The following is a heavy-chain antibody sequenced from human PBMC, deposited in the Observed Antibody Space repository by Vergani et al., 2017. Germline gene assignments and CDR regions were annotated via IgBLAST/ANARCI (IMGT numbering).Heavy chain of an antibody. J-gene: IGHJ4*02. V-gene: IGHV3-21*01. CDR1: GFTFSSYS. Sequence: EVQLVESGGGLVKPGGSLRLSCAASGFTFSSYSMNWVRQAPGKGLEWVSSISSSSSYIYYADSVTGRFTISRDNAKNSLYLQMNSLRAEDTAVYYCARHYDILTGHFDYWGQGTLVTVSS. CDR2: ISSSSSYI. CDR3: ARHYDILTGHFDY. D-gene: IGHD3-9*01.